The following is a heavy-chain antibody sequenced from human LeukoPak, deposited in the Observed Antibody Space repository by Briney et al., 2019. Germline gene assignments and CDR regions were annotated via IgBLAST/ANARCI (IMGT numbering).Heavy chain of an antibody. CDR3: ARTRYYYNSRSYGAPYYFDY. J-gene: IGHJ4*02. D-gene: IGHD3-10*01. Sequence: ASETLSLTCAVSGGSISSNSYYWGWIRQPPGKGLEWIGSIYYSGSTYYNPSLKSRVAISVDTSKNQFSLKLSSVTAADTAVYYCARTRYYYNSRSYGAPYYFDYWGQGTLVTVSS. V-gene: IGHV4-39*01. CDR2: IYYSGST. CDR1: GGSISSNSYY.